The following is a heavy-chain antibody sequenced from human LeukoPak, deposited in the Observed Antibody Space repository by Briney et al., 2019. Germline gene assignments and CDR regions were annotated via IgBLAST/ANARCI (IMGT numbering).Heavy chain of an antibody. D-gene: IGHD4-17*01. CDR1: GFTFSSYG. J-gene: IGHJ4*02. Sequence: GGSLRLSCAASGFTFSSYGMHWVRQALGKGLEWVAVISYDGSNKYYADSVKGRFTISRDNAKNPLYLQMNSLRAEDTAVYYCARQTTVTTDAWDGFDYWGQGTLVTVSS. V-gene: IGHV3-30*03. CDR3: ARQTTVTTDAWDGFDY. CDR2: ISYDGSNK.